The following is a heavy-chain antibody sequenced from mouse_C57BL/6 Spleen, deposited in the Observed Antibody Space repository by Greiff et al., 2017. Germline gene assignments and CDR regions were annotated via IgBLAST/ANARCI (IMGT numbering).Heavy chain of an antibody. CDR3: AREYYGSSQGYFDV. D-gene: IGHD1-1*01. Sequence: QVQLQQPGAELVKPGASVKLSCKASGYTFTSYWMHWVKPRPGRGLEWIGRIYPNSGGTKYNEKFKSKATLTVDKPSSTAYMHRSSLASEDSAVYYCAREYYGSSQGYFDVWGTGTTVTVSA. J-gene: IGHJ1*03. CDR2: IYPNSGGT. V-gene: IGHV1-72*01. CDR1: GYTFTSYW.